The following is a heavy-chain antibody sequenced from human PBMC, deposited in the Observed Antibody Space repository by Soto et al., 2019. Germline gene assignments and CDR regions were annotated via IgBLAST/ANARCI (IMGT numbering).Heavy chain of an antibody. D-gene: IGHD3-10*01. CDR3: ARGGNAGSAQYYLDDY. V-gene: IGHV3-74*01. CDR2: MNPDGSTR. J-gene: IGHJ4*02. Sequence: DVQLVESGGDLVQPGGSLRLSCEVSGFTFSSNWMHWVRQAPGKGLVWVSRMNPDGSTRGYADSVKGRFNISRDNAKNTLFLQMDSLRAEDTAVYYCARGGNAGSAQYYLDDYWGQRTLATVSS. CDR1: GFTFSSNW.